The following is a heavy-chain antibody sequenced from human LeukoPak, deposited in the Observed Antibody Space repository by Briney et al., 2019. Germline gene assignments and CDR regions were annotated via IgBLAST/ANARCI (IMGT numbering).Heavy chain of an antibody. CDR3: ARFRVTEAFDI. D-gene: IGHD2-21*02. CDR1: GGTFSSYA. J-gene: IGHJ3*02. Sequence: ASVEVSCXASGGTFSSYAISWVRQAPGQGLGWMGRIIPIFGTANYAQKFQGRVTITTDESTSTAYMELSSLRSEDTAVYYCARFRVTEAFDIWGQGTMVTVSS. V-gene: IGHV1-69*05. CDR2: IIPIFGTA.